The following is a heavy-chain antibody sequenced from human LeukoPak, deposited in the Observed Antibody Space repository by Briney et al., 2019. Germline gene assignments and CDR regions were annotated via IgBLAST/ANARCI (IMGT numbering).Heavy chain of an antibody. CDR3: ARENMVRGVIITSSNWFDP. CDR2: IIPILGIA. D-gene: IGHD3-10*01. V-gene: IGHV1-69*04. CDR1: GGTFSSYA. Sequence: SVKVSCKASGGTFSSYAISWVRQAPGQGLEWMGRIIPILGIANYAQKFQGRVTITADKSTSTAYMELSSLRSEDTAVYYCARENMVRGVIITSSNWFDPWGQGTLVTVSS. J-gene: IGHJ5*02.